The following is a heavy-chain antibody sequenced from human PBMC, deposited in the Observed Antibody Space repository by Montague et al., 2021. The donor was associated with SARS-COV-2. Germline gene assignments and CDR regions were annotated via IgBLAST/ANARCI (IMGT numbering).Heavy chain of an antibody. D-gene: IGHD2-2*01. CDR3: ARFAYRLLVIASYYCMDD. CDR2: ISHSGST. Sequence: SETLSLTCAVYGGSFNGYYWSWIRQPPGKGLEWIGEISHSGSTNYNPSLKSRVTISIDTSKNQFSLKLSSVTAADTAVYYCARFAYRLLVIASYYCMDDWGQGTMVTVSS. J-gene: IGHJ6*02. V-gene: IGHV4-34*01. CDR1: GGSFNGYY.